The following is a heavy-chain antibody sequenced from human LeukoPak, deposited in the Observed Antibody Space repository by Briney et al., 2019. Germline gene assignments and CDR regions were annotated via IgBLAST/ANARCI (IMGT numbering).Heavy chain of an antibody. D-gene: IGHD5-18*01. CDR3: ANHSDTAMVYAY. CDR2: ISGSGSNT. CDR1: GFTFSSYA. J-gene: IGHJ4*02. V-gene: IGHV3-23*01. Sequence: GGSLRLSCAASGFTFSSYAMSWVRQAPGRELDWVSGISGSGSNTYYADSVKGRFTISRDNSKKTLNLQMNSLRAEDTAVYYCANHSDTAMVYAYWGQGTLVTVSS.